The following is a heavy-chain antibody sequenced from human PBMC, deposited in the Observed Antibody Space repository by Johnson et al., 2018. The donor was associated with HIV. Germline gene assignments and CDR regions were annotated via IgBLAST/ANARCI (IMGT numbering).Heavy chain of an antibody. V-gene: IGHV3-33*08. J-gene: IGHJ3*02. D-gene: IGHD6-19*01. CDR2: MWYDGSNE. CDR1: GFTFSSYE. Sequence: QEQLVESGGGVVQPGRSLRLSCAASGFTFSSYEMHWVRQAPGKGLEWVAVMWYDGSNEYYADSLKGRFTISRENSKNTLYLQINSLRAGDTAVYYCVRESLRRIPVSGPGDAAFDIWGLGTKVTVSS. CDR3: VRESLRRIPVSGPGDAAFDI.